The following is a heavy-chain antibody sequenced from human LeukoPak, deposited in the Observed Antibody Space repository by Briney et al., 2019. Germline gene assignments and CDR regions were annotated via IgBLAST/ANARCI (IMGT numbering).Heavy chain of an antibody. CDR2: IWYDGSNK. Sequence: GGSLRLSCAASGFTFSSYGMHWVRQAPGKGLEWVAVIWYDGSNKYYADSVKGRFTTSGDNSKNTLYLQMNSLRAEDTAVYYCARDGELPADYWGQGTLVTVSS. CDR1: GFTFSSYG. CDR3: ARDGELPADY. V-gene: IGHV3-33*01. J-gene: IGHJ4*02. D-gene: IGHD1-26*01.